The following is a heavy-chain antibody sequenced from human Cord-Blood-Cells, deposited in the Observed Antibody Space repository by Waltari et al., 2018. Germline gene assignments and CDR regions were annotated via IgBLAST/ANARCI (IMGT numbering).Heavy chain of an antibody. V-gene: IGHV1-2*02. CDR1: GYTFTGYY. CDR3: ENSGPIPLLDAFGI. J-gene: IGHJ3*02. Sequence: QVQLVQSGAEVKKPGASVKVSCKASGYTFTGYYMHWVRQAPGHGLEWMGWSNHNSGGTNYAQKLQGSVTMTRDSSLGTAYMELSRLISDDTAVYYRENSGPIPLLDAFGIWGQETRVPVSS. CDR2: SNHNSGGT. D-gene: IGHD2-2*02.